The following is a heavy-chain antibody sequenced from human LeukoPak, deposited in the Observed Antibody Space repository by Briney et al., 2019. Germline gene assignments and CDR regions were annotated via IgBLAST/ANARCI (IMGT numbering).Heavy chain of an antibody. CDR1: GGSFSGNY. CDR2: INPSGNT. Sequence: PSETLSLTCAVYGGSFSGNYWSWIRQPPGKGLEWIGEINPSGNTNYNTSLKSRVIISVDTSKNHFSLKLSSVTAADTAVYYCAREAAGATRDFQHWGQGTLVTVSS. CDR3: AREAAGATRDFQH. D-gene: IGHD1-26*01. V-gene: IGHV4-34*01. J-gene: IGHJ1*01.